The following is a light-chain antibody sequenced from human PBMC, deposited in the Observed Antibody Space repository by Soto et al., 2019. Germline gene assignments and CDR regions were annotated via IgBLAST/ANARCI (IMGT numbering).Light chain of an antibody. V-gene: IGKV3-20*01. CDR3: QQYGGSYT. Sequence: EIVLTQSPGTLSLSPGERATLSCRASQSVSSTYLAWYQQKPGQAPRLLIYGASSRATGIPDRFSGSGSGTDFILTISRLEPEDFAVYYCQQYGGSYTFGQGTKLEIK. CDR2: GAS. J-gene: IGKJ2*01. CDR1: QSVSSTY.